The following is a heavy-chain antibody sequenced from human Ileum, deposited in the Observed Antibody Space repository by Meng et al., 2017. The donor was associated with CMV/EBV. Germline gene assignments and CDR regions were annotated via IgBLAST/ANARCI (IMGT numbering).Heavy chain of an antibody. D-gene: IGHD3-16*01. CDR2: ISPSGSSI. CDR3: TSPPAGG. CDR1: GFTFSDYH. V-gene: IGHV3-11*01. J-gene: IGHJ4*02. Sequence: FLRLSVAASGFTFSDYHMSWIRQAPGKGLEWVSYISPSGSSIYYADSVKGRFTISRDNAKNSMYLQMNSLRAEDTAVYYCTSPPAGGWGQGTLVTVSS.